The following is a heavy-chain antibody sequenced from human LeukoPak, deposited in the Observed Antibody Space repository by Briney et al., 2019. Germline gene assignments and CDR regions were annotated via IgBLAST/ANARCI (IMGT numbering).Heavy chain of an antibody. CDR1: GVSISSSNSY. J-gene: IGHJ4*02. CDR3: ARQTGSGLFTLP. V-gene: IGHV4-39*01. CDR2: IYYTGNT. Sequence: SETLSPTCTVSGVSISSSNSYWGWIRQPPGKGLEWIGSIYYTGNTYYNASLKSRVTISIDTSNNQISLRLTSVTATDTAMYYCARQTGSGLFTLPGGQGTLVTVSS. D-gene: IGHD3/OR15-3a*01.